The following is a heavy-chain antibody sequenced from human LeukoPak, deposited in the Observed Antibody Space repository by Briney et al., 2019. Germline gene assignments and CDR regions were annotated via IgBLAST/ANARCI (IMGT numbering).Heavy chain of an antibody. CDR2: ITSSGSTI. CDR1: GFTFSSYE. Sequence: PGGSLRLSCAASGFTFSSYEMNWVRQAPGKGLEWVSYITSSGSTIYYADSVKGRFTISRDNAKNSLFLQMDSLRAEDTAVYYCTKDFLIDPLWGQGTLVTVSS. J-gene: IGHJ4*02. V-gene: IGHV3-48*03. CDR3: TKDFLIDPL. D-gene: IGHD2/OR15-2a*01.